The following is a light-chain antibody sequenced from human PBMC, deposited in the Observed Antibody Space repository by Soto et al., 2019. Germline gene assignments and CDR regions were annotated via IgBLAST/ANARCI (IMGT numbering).Light chain of an antibody. V-gene: IGKV1-5*03. CDR1: QSISTW. CDR3: QQYNSYSWT. CDR2: KAS. J-gene: IGKJ1*01. Sequence: DIQMTQSPSTLPASVVDRVTITCRANQSISTWLAWYQQKPGKAPNLLIYKASSLESGVPSRFSGSGSGTEFTLTISSLQPDDFATYYCQQYNSYSWTFGQGAKVDIK.